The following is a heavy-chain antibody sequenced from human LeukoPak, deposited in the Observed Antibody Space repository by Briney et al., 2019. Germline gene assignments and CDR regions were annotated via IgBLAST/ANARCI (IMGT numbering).Heavy chain of an antibody. CDR2: IHYSGST. D-gene: IGHD6-6*01. J-gene: IGHJ2*01. CDR1: GDSVSIYY. CDR3: ARLGGGGSSPNRSFDL. V-gene: IGHV4-59*08. Sequence: SETLSLTCTVSGDSVSIYYWSWIRQPPGKGLEWIGYIHYSGSTDYNPSLRSRVTISVDTSRNQFSLKLSSVTAADTAVYSCARLGGGGSSPNRSFDLWGRGTLVAVSS.